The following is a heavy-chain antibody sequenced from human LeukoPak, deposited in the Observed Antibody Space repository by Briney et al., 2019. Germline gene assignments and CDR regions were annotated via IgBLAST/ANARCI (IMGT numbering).Heavy chain of an antibody. CDR1: SGSISGSSYF. Sequence: PSVTLSLTCTVSSGSISGSSYFWGWIRQPPGKGLEWLGSIYYSGSTYYNPSPKSRVTISVDTSKNQFSLKLSSVTAADTAVYYCARVIGGGYYDSSGCFDYWGQGTLVTVSS. CDR3: ARVIGGGYYDSSGCFDY. D-gene: IGHD3-22*01. V-gene: IGHV4-39*07. CDR2: IYYSGST. J-gene: IGHJ4*02.